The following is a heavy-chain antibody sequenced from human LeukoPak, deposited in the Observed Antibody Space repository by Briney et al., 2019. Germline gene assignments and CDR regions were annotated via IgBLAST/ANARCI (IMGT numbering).Heavy chain of an antibody. Sequence: NPSETLSLTCTVSGGSISSYYWSWIRHPPGKGLEWIGYIYYSGSTNYNPSLKSRVTISVDTSKNQFSLKLSSVTAADTAVYYCARDPYMYYFDYWGQGTLVTVSS. CDR2: IYYSGST. CDR3: ARDPYMYYFDY. J-gene: IGHJ4*02. D-gene: IGHD4-11*01. V-gene: IGHV4-59*01. CDR1: GGSISSYY.